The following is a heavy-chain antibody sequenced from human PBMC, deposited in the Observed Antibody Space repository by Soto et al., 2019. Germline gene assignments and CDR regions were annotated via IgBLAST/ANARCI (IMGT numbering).Heavy chain of an antibody. V-gene: IGHV4-34*01. CDR2: INESGST. J-gene: IGHJ4*02. CDR3: ARGSGIVALPGELEDVNYVY. D-gene: IGHD1-1*01. CDR1: GQSFSGHS. Sequence: QVQLQQWGAGLVKPSETLSLSCAVYGQSFSGHSWAWIRQPPGKGLEWIGEINESGSTYYNPSLKSRVAISKDKSKNQFSLKLSSVSAADTAAYFCARGSGIVALPGELEDVNYVYWGQGTLVNVSS.